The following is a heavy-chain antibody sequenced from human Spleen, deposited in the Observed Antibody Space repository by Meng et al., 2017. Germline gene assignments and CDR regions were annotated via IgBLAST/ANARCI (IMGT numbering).Heavy chain of an antibody. CDR2: IYYSGST. D-gene: IGHD3-22*01. Sequence: SETLSLTCTVSGGSVSSGSYYWSWIRQPPGKGLEWIGYIYYSGSTNYNPSLKSRVTISVDTSKNQFSLKLSSVTAADTAVYYCARDLREYYYDSSGYPNRAFDIWGQGTMVTVSS. V-gene: IGHV4-61*01. CDR3: ARDLREYYYDSSGYPNRAFDI. CDR1: GGSVSSGSYY. J-gene: IGHJ3*02.